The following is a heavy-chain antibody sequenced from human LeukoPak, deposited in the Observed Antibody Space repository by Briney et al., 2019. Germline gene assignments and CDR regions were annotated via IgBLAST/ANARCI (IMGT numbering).Heavy chain of an antibody. V-gene: IGHV3-53*01. Sequence: GGSLRLSCTVSGFTVSSNSMSWVRQAPRKGLEWVSFIYSGGNTHYTDSVKGRFTISRDNSKNTMYLQMNSLSAEDTAVYYCATGVHGIAAAGDYYFDYWGQGTLVTVSS. CDR1: GFTVSSNS. J-gene: IGHJ4*02. D-gene: IGHD6-13*01. CDR2: IYSGGNT. CDR3: ATGVHGIAAAGDYYFDY.